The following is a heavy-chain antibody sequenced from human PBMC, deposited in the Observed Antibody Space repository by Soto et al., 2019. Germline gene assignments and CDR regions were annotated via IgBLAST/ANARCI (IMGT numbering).Heavy chain of an antibody. D-gene: IGHD3-10*01. V-gene: IGHV1-3*01. CDR1: GYTFTTYA. CDR2: INGGNGNT. J-gene: IGHJ4*02. CDR3: ARGIWTMTRGAYYFDN. Sequence: GASVKVSCKASGYTFTTYAMHWVRQAPGQRLEWMGWINGGNGNTKYSQKFQGRVTITRDTSASTAYMELSSLTSEDTAIYYCARGIWTMTRGAYYFDNWGQGTLVTVSS.